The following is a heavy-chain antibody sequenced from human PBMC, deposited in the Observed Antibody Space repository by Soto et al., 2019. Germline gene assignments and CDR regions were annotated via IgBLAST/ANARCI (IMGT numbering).Heavy chain of an antibody. J-gene: IGHJ4*02. CDR2: ISYDGSNK. V-gene: IGHV3-30*18. CDR3: VKERMEQYQVLPFFEY. CDR1: GFTFSSYG. Sequence: QVQLVESGGGVVQPGRSLRLSCAASGFTFSSYGMHWVRQAPGKGVEWVTVISYDGSNKYYADSVKGRFTISRDNSKNTLYLQMNSLRAEDTAVYYCVKERMEQYQVLPFFEYWGQGTLVTVSS. D-gene: IGHD2-2*01.